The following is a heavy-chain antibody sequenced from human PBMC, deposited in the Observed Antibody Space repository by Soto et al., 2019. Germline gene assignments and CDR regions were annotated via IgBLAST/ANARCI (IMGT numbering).Heavy chain of an antibody. D-gene: IGHD3-10*01. CDR1: GGSISSGDYY. Sequence: SETLSLTCTVPGGSISSGDYYWSWIRQPPGKGLEWIGYIYYSGSTYYNPSLKSRVTISVDTSKNQFSLKLSSVTAADTAVYYCAIVSGAVRNGYYYYYYGMDVWGQGTTIT. V-gene: IGHV4-30-4*01. CDR2: IYYSGST. J-gene: IGHJ6*02. CDR3: AIVSGAVRNGYYYYYYGMDV.